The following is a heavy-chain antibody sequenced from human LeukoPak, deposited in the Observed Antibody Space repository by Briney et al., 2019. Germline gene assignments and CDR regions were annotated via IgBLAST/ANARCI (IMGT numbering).Heavy chain of an antibody. Sequence: ASVKVSCKASGYTFTSYGISWVRQAPGQGLEWMGWISAYNGNTNYAQKLQGRVTMTTDTSTSTAYMELRSLRSDDTAVYYCARDYYYGSGSPHYYYYGMDVWGKGTTVTVSS. V-gene: IGHV1-18*01. CDR2: ISAYNGNT. J-gene: IGHJ6*04. CDR3: ARDYYYGSGSPHYYYYGMDV. CDR1: GYTFTSYG. D-gene: IGHD3-10*01.